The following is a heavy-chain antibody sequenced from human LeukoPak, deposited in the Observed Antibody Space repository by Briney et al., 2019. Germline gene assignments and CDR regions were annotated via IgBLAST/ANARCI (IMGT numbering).Heavy chain of an antibody. D-gene: IGHD3-10*01. Sequence: ASVKVSCKASGYTLTGYYTHWVRQAPGQGLEWMGWINPNSGGTNYAQKFQGRVTMTRDTSINTAYMELSRLNSDDTAVYYCARGILLWFGEPQPGGNDYWGQGTLVTVSS. J-gene: IGHJ4*02. V-gene: IGHV1-2*02. CDR2: INPNSGGT. CDR1: GYTLTGYY. CDR3: ARGILLWFGEPQPGGNDY.